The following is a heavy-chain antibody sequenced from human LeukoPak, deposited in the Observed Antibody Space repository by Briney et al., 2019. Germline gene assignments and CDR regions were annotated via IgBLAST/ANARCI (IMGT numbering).Heavy chain of an antibody. CDR2: IYYSGST. CDR1: GGSISSGGYY. J-gene: IGHJ4*02. Sequence: SETLSLTCTVSGGSISSGGYYWSWIRQHPGKGLEWIGYIYYSGSTYYNPSLKSRVTISVDTSKNQFSLKLSSVTAADTAVYYCARAPDSSDYYYLDYWGQGTLVTVSS. V-gene: IGHV4-31*03. D-gene: IGHD3-22*01. CDR3: ARAPDSSDYYYLDY.